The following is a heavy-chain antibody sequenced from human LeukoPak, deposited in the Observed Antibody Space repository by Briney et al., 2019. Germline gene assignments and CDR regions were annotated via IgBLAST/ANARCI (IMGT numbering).Heavy chain of an antibody. CDR2: IKSKTDGGTT. D-gene: IGHD4-17*01. CDR3: TTVTVTMDSEYFQH. V-gene: IGHV3-15*01. Sequence: GGSLRLSCAASGFTFSNAWMSWVRQAPGKGLEWVGRIKSKTDGGTTDYAAPVKGRFTISRDDSKNTLYLQMNSLKTEHTAVYYCTTVTVTMDSEYFQHWGQGTLVTVSS. CDR1: GFTFSNAW. J-gene: IGHJ1*01.